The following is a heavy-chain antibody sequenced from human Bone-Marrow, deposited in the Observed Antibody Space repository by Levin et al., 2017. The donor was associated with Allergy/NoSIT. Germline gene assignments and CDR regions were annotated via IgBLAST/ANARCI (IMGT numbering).Heavy chain of an antibody. Sequence: ASVKVSCKASGYTFTGYYMHWVRQAPGQGLEWMGWINPNSGGTNYAQKFQGRVTMTWDTSIPTAYMELSSLRSDDAAVYYCARGLRPGYSSSWFDSWGQGTLFTVSS. J-gene: IGHJ5*01. CDR2: INPNSGGT. CDR1: GYTFTGYY. CDR3: ARGLRPGYSSSWFDS. D-gene: IGHD6-13*01. V-gene: IGHV1-2*02.